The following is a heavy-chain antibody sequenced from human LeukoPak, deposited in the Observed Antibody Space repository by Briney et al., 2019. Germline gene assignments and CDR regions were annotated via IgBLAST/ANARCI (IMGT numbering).Heavy chain of an antibody. CDR3: APNYGVLRG. Sequence: GGSLRLSCAASGFTFSSYGMHWVRQAPGKGLEWVAVISYDGSNKYYADSVKGRFTISRDNSKNTLYLQMNSLRAEDTAVYYCAPNYGVLRGWGQGTLVTVSS. J-gene: IGHJ4*02. CDR1: GFTFSSYG. V-gene: IGHV3-30*03. D-gene: IGHD4-17*01. CDR2: ISYDGSNK.